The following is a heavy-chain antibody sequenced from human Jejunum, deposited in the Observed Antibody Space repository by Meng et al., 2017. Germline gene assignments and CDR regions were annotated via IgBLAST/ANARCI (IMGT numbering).Heavy chain of an antibody. Sequence: SETLSLTCTVSGGSIGNNYWSWIRQSPGKGLEWIGYIHYSGDTKYNPSLKSRVTTSVDMSNNQFSLHLKSVTAADTAVYYCASDNWEIKSQIWYFYGMDVWGPGTTVTVSS. V-gene: IGHV4-59*01. D-gene: IGHD2/OR15-2a*01. CDR2: IHYSGDT. CDR3: ASDNWEIKSQIWYFYGMDV. CDR1: GGSIGNNY. J-gene: IGHJ6*02.